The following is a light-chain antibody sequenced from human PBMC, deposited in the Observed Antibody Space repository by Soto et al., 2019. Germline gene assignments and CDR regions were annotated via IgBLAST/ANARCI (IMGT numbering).Light chain of an antibody. CDR3: CSYAGSYTLV. CDR1: SSDVGGYNY. Sequence: QSALTQPRSVSGSPGQSVTISCTGTSSDVGGYNYVSWYQQHPGKAPKLIICDVSERPSGVPDRFSGSKSGNTASLTISGLQAEDEADYYCCSYAGSYTLVFGGGTKVTVL. V-gene: IGLV2-11*01. J-gene: IGLJ2*01. CDR2: DVS.